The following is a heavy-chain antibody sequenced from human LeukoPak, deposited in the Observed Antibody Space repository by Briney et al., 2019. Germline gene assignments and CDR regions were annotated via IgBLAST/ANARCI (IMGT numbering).Heavy chain of an antibody. V-gene: IGHV3-48*04. CDR3: ASLTPPYSSGWYVGTVDDY. CDR1: GFTFSSYS. Sequence: GGSLRLSCAASGFTFSSYSMNWVRQAPGRGLEWVSYISSSSSSIYYADSVKGRFTISRDNAKNSLYLQMNSLRAEDTAVYYCASLTPPYSSGWYVGTVDDYWGQGTLVTVSS. CDR2: ISSSSSSI. J-gene: IGHJ4*02. D-gene: IGHD6-19*01.